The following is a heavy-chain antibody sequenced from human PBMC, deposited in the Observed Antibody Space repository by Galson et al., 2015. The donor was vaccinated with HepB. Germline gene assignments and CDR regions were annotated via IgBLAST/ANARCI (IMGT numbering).Heavy chain of an antibody. Sequence: SVKVSCKASGYTFTGYYMHWVRQAPGQGLEWMGWINPNSGGTNYAQKFQGRVTMTRDTSISTAYMELSRLRSDDTAVYYCARGPMEYQLLWNYWGQGTLVTVSS. CDR2: INPNSGGT. D-gene: IGHD2-2*01. CDR3: ARGPMEYQLLWNY. V-gene: IGHV1-2*02. J-gene: IGHJ4*02. CDR1: GYTFTGYY.